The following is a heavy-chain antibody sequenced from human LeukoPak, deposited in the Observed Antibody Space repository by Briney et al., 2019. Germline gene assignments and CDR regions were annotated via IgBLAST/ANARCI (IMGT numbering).Heavy chain of an antibody. V-gene: IGHV1-24*01. CDR2: FDPEDGET. J-gene: IGHJ4*02. D-gene: IGHD2-15*01. CDR1: GYTLTELS. CDR3: ATSRYCSGGSCYRDY. Sequence: ASVKVSCKVSGYTLTELSMHWVRQAPGKGLEWMGGFDPEDGETIYAQKFQGRVTMTEDTSTDTAYMELSSLRSEDTAVYYCATSRYCSGGSCYRDYWGQGTLVTVSS.